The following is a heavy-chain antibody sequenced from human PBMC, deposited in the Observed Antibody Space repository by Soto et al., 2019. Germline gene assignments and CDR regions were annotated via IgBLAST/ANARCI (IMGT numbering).Heavy chain of an antibody. V-gene: IGHV4-61*08. CDR3: ARVISWGYYDFWRPHTEYWFDP. J-gene: IGHJ5*02. D-gene: IGHD3-3*01. CDR1: GGSISSNGYY. CDR2: IYYSGST. Sequence: PSETLSLTCAVFGGSISSNGYYWSWIRQPPGKGLEWIGYIYYSGSTNYNPSLKSRVTISVDTSKNQFSLKLSSVTAADTAVYYCARVISWGYYDFWRPHTEYWFDPWGQGTLVTVSS.